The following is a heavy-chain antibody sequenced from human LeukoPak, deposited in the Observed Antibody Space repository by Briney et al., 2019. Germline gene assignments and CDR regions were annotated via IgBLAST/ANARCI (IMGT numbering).Heavy chain of an antibody. CDR1: GYTFTNYY. V-gene: IGHV1-46*01. CDR2: INTTGTGT. D-gene: IGHD2-8*02. CDR3: AREESGGYFDY. Sequence: GASVKVSFKASGYTFTNYYMHWVRQAPGQGLEWMGLINTTGTGTNYAQKFRGRVTLTRDTSTTTVYMELSSLRSEDSAVYYCAREESGGYFDYWGQGTLVTVSS. J-gene: IGHJ4*02.